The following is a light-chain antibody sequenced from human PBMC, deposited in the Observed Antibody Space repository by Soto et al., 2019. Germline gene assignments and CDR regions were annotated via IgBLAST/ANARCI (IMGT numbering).Light chain of an antibody. CDR2: GVS. CDR3: QESYDTLYM. Sequence: DIQMTQSPSSLSASVGDRVTIACRASQSIDGRLNWYQQKPGEAPKLLIYGVSSLESGVPSRFSGGGSGTDFTLTISSLQPEDFATYFCQESYDTLYMFGQGTKVDIK. J-gene: IGKJ1*01. CDR1: QSIDGR. V-gene: IGKV1-39*01.